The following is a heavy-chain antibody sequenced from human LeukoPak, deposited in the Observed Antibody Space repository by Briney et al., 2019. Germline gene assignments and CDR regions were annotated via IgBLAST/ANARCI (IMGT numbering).Heavy chain of an antibody. Sequence: SETLSLTCAVYGGSFSGYYWSWIRQPPGKGLEWIGEINHSGSTNYNPSLKSRVTMSVDTSKNQFSLKLSSVTAADTAVYYCARFGSGSYSFDYWGQGTLVTVSS. CDR3: ARFGSGSYSFDY. CDR2: INHSGST. V-gene: IGHV4-34*01. D-gene: IGHD3-10*01. J-gene: IGHJ4*02. CDR1: GGSFSGYY.